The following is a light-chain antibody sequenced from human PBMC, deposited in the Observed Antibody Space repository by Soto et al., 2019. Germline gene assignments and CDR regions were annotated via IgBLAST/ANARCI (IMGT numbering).Light chain of an antibody. V-gene: IGLV1-40*01. Sequence: QSVLTQPPSVSGAPGQRVTISCTGSSSNIGAGYDVHWYQQVTGTAPKLLIYVNNNRPSGVPDRFSGSKSGTSASLVITGLQAEDEADYYCQSYDSSLSASVFGGGTTVTVL. CDR3: QSYDSSLSASV. CDR2: VNN. J-gene: IGLJ3*02. CDR1: SSNIGAGYD.